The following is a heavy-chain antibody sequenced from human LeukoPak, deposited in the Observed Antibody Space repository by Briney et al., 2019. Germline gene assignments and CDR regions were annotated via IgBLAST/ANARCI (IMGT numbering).Heavy chain of an antibody. CDR1: GGSISSGSYY. J-gene: IGHJ6*03. CDR3: ASSLGGYYYYYYMDV. D-gene: IGHD3-16*01. V-gene: IGHV4-61*02. Sequence: SQTLSLTCTVSGGSISSGSYYWSWIRQPAGKGLEWIGRIYTSGSTNYNPSLKSRVTISVDTSKNQFSLKLSSVTAADTAVYYCASSLGGYYYYYYMDVWGKGTTVTVSS. CDR2: IYTSGST.